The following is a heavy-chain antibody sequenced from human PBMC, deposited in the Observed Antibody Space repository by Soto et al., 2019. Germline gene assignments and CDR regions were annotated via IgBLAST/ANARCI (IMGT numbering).Heavy chain of an antibody. J-gene: IGHJ4*02. V-gene: IGHV1-46*01. CDR1: GYTFTSYY. Sequence: ASVKVSCKASGYTFTSYYMHWVRQAPGQGLEWMGIINPSGGSTSYAQKFQGRVTMTRDTSTSTVYMELSSLRSEDTAVYYCAREPGSVYSSSWYYFDYWGQGTLVTVSS. D-gene: IGHD6-13*01. CDR2: INPSGGST. CDR3: AREPGSVYSSSWYYFDY.